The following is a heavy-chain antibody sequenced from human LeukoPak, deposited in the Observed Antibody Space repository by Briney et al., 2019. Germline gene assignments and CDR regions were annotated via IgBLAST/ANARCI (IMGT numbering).Heavy chain of an antibody. CDR2: IYTSGST. CDR3: ARTRRATVTSYYYYYMDV. Sequence: SQTLSLTCTVSGGSISSGSYYWSWIRQPAGKGLEWIGRIYTSGSTNYNPSLKSRVTISVDTSRTQFSLKLTSVTAADTAVYYCARTRRATVTSYYYYYMDVWGKGTTVTVS. V-gene: IGHV4-61*02. D-gene: IGHD4-17*01. CDR1: GGSISSGSYY. J-gene: IGHJ6*03.